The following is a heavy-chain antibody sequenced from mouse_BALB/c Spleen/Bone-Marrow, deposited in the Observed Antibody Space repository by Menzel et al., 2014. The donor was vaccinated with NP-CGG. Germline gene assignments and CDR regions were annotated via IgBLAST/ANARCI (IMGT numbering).Heavy chain of an antibody. CDR3: TRDHDYDWYFDV. D-gene: IGHD2-4*01. J-gene: IGHJ1*01. CDR2: ISSDSDTI. CDR1: GFTFSSFG. Sequence: EVKLVESGGGLVQPGGSRKLSCTASGFTFSSFGMHWVRQAPEKGLEWVAYISSDSDTIYYADTVKGRFTISRDNPKNTLFLQMTSLRSEDTAMYYCTRDHDYDWYFDVWGAGTTVTDSS. V-gene: IGHV5-17*02.